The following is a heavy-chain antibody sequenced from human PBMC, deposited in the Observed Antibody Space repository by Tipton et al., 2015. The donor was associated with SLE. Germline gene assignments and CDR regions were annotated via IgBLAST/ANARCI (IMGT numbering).Heavy chain of an antibody. V-gene: IGHV4-39*07. CDR1: GDSVSSSSYY. J-gene: IGHJ3*02. CDR3: AGDLDYYGSGSYLGAFDI. Sequence: TLSLTCIVSGDSVSSSSYYWGWIRLPPGKGLEWIGSVYYSGSTNSNPSRKSRVTISVDTSKNQFSLKLSSVTAADTAVYYCAGDLDYYGSGSYLGAFDIWGQGTRVTVSS. CDR2: VYYSGST. D-gene: IGHD3-10*01.